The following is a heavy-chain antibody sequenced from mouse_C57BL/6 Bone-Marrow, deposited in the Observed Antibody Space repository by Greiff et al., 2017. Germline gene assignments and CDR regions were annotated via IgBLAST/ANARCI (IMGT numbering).Heavy chain of an antibody. V-gene: IGHV1-26*01. Sequence: EVQLQQSGPELVKPGASVKISCKASGYTFTDYYMNWVKQSHGKSLEWIGDINPNNGGTSYNQKFKGKATLTVDKSSSTAYMELRSLTSEDSAVYYCARSYYYGSSLYYFDYWGQGTTLTAAS. J-gene: IGHJ2*01. CDR1: GYTFTDYY. CDR3: ARSYYYGSSLYYFDY. D-gene: IGHD1-1*01. CDR2: INPNNGGT.